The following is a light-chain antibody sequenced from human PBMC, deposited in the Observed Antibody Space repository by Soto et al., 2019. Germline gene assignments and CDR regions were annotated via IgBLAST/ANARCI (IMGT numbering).Light chain of an antibody. J-gene: IGKJ2*01. CDR1: QSVNSNY. V-gene: IGKV3-20*01. CDR3: QDFGSSSYT. Sequence: DIVLTQSPGTLSLSPGETATLSCRASQSVNSNYLAWYQQKPGQAPRLLIYSASARATGIPDRFSGSGYGTDLTLAISRLEPEDFAVYYCQDFGSSSYTFGQGTKLEIK. CDR2: SAS.